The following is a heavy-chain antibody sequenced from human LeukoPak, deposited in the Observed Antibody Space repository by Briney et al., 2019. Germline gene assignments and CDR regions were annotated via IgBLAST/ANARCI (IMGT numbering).Heavy chain of an antibody. CDR1: GYTFTSYG. CDR2: ISAYSGNT. V-gene: IGHV1-18*01. J-gene: IGHJ4*02. CDR3: AREGRQYYDFWSGYQAFVD. D-gene: IGHD3-3*01. Sequence: ASVKVSCKASGYTFTSYGISWVRQAPGQGLEWMGWISAYSGNTNYAQKLQGRVTMTTDTSTSTAYMELRSLRSDDTAVYYCAREGRQYYDFWSGYQAFVDWGQGTLVTVSS.